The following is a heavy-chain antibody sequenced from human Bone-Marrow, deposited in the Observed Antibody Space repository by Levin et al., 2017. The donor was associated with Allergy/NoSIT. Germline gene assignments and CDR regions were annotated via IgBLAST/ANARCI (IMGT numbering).Heavy chain of an antibody. V-gene: IGHV3-11*03. CDR3: ARGVHDANWYFDV. D-gene: IGHD2-2*01. CDR1: GFSFSDYH. Sequence: GESLKIFCIASGFSFSDYHMSWIRQAPGKGLEWISYISYSGSFTNNADSVKGRFTIFRDNAKKSLDLQMNNVRVEDTAVYYCARGVHDANWYFDVWGRGTLVTVS. CDR2: ISYSGSFT. J-gene: IGHJ2*01.